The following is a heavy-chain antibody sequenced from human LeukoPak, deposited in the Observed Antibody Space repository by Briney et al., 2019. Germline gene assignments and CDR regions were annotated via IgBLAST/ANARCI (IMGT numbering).Heavy chain of an antibody. D-gene: IGHD2-2*02. CDR3: AGERLGYCSSTSCYNQGYYDSSGYILYAFDI. V-gene: IGHV1-18*01. CDR2: ISPFNGQT. CDR1: GYDFINYA. Sequence: ASVKVSCKGSGYDFINYAITWVRQAPGQGLEWMGWISPFNGQTNYAQNLQGRVTMTIDRTTSTASMELRGLRSDDTAVYYSAGERLGYCSSTSCYNQGYYDSSGYILYAFDIWGQGTMVTVSS. J-gene: IGHJ3*02.